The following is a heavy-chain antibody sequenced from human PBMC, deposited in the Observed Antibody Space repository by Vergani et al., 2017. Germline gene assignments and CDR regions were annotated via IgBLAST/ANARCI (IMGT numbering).Heavy chain of an antibody. CDR3: VRTVALWFGETKDGGWFDP. J-gene: IGHJ5*02. CDR2: IYHTGSA. Sequence: QVQLLESGPGLLKPSETLSLTCSVSGYSITSGYYWGWIRQPPGGGLEWIGSIYHTGSAYYNPSLKSRVTVSVDTSMNQVSLKLNSVTAADTAVYYCVRTVALWFGETKDGGWFDPWGQGSPVIVSS. V-gene: IGHV4-38-2*01. D-gene: IGHD3-10*01. CDR1: GYSITSGYY.